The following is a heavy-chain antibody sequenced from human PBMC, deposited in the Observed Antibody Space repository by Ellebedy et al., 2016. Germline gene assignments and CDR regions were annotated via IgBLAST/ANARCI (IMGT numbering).Heavy chain of an antibody. CDR3: AKDGVDITIFGVVWGYWYFDL. J-gene: IGHJ2*01. D-gene: IGHD3-3*01. V-gene: IGHV3-30-3*01. Sequence: GGSLRLXXAASGLTLSTSLVPTFSDYSMHWVRQAPGKGLEWVAVISPDGNAYDHADSVKGRFTVSRDNSKSTLYLLLDSLRLEDTAVYYCAKDGVDITIFGVVWGYWYFDLWGRGTLVTVSS. CDR1: GLTLSTSLVPTFSDYS. CDR2: ISPDGNAY.